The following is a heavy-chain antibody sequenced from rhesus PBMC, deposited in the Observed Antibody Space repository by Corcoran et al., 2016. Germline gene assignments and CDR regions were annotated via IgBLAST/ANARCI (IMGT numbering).Heavy chain of an antibody. CDR1: GGSISSNY. CDR2: IYGSGSST. J-gene: IGHJ4*01. Sequence: QVQLQESGPGLVKPLEPLSLTCAVSGGSISSNYWSWIRPAPGKGREWIVYIYGSGSSTNYKPSLQSRVTLSLDTSKNQLSLKLSAVTAADTAVYYCARRGEVQLQFWGQGVLVTVSS. V-gene: IGHV4S11*01. D-gene: IGHD5-12*01. CDR3: ARRGEVQLQF.